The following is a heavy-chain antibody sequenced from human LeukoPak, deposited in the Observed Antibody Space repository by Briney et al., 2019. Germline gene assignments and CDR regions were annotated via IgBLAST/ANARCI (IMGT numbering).Heavy chain of an antibody. V-gene: IGHV3-53*01. J-gene: IGHJ4*02. CDR2: LYSDSHT. CDR3: ARGVEPLAANTLAY. D-gene: IGHD1-14*01. Sequence: PGGSLRLSCAASAFTVITNDMTWVRQAPGKGREWVSVLYSDSHTKYADSVQGRFTISRDHSKNTLYLEMNSLSPDDTAVYYCARGVEPLAANTLAYWGQGTLVTVSS. CDR1: AFTVITND.